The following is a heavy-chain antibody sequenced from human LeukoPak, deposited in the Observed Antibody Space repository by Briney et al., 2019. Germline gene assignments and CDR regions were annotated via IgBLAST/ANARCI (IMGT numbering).Heavy chain of an antibody. CDR1: GYTFNSYG. J-gene: IGHJ3*02. V-gene: IGHV1-18*01. Sequence: ASVKVSCKASGYTFNSYGISWVRQAPGQGLEWMGWISAYNGNTNYAQKLQGRVTMTTDTSTSTAYMELRSLRSDDTAVYYCARSLPSGDAFDIWGQGTMVTVSS. CDR2: ISAYNGNT. CDR3: ARSLPSGDAFDI. D-gene: IGHD7-27*01.